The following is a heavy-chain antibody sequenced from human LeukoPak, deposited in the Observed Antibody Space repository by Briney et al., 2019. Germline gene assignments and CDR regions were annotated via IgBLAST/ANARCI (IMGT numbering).Heavy chain of an antibody. V-gene: IGHV3-7*01. Sequence: GGSLRLSCAASGFTFSRSWMTWARQAPGKGLEWVANINENGSEKKYVDSVKGRFTISRDNTKNSLYLQMNSLRAEDTAVYYCAELGITMIGGVWGKGTTVTISS. CDR2: INENGSEK. CDR3: AELGITMIGGV. D-gene: IGHD3-10*02. CDR1: GFTFSRSW. J-gene: IGHJ6*04.